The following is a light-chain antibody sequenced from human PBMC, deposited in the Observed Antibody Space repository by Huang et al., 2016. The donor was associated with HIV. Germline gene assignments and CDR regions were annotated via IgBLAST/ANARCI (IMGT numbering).Light chain of an antibody. V-gene: IGKV2-30*01. CDR1: ESLVYSYGNTY. CDR2: KVS. CDR3: MQGSHWPPT. Sequence: DVVMTQSPLSLPVTLGQPASISCRSSESLVYSYGNTYLNWFQQRPGQSPRRLIYKVSSRDSGVPDRFSGSGSGTNFTLKISRVEAEDVGIYYCMQGSHWPPTFGPGTKVDFK. J-gene: IGKJ3*01.